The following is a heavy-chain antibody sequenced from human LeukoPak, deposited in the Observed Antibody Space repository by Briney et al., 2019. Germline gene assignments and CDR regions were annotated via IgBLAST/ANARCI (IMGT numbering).Heavy chain of an antibody. V-gene: IGHV3-30*18. CDR2: ISYDGSNK. CDR1: GFTFSSYG. D-gene: IGHD5-12*01. Sequence: GGSLRLSCAASGFTFSSYGMHWVRQAPGKGLEWVAVISYDGSNKYYADSVKGRFTISRDNSKNTLYLQMNSLRAEDTAVYYCAKVQGVYSGYDLYYFDYWGQGTLVTVSS. CDR3: AKVQGVYSGYDLYYFDY. J-gene: IGHJ4*02.